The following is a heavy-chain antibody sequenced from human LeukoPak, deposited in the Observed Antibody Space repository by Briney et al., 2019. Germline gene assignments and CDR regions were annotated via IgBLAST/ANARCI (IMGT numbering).Heavy chain of an antibody. CDR3: ARGKGGARGAFDI. CDR1: GFTFSSYG. CDR2: ISYDGSNK. D-gene: IGHD1-26*01. V-gene: IGHV3-30*19. Sequence: GGSLRLSCAASGFTFSSYGMHWVRQAPGKGLEWVAVISYDGSNKYYADSVKGRFTISRDNSKNTLYLQMNSLRAEDTAVYYCARGKGGARGAFDIWGQGTMVTVSS. J-gene: IGHJ3*02.